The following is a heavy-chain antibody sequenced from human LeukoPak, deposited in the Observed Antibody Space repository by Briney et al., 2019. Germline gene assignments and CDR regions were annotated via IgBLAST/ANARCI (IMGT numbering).Heavy chain of an antibody. J-gene: IGHJ5*02. V-gene: IGHV1-8*01. CDR2: RHPRSGYS. CDR3: ARVTSGMRYNWFDP. Sequence: ASVKVSCKTSGYTFTVYDVNWVRQAPGQGLEWMRYRHPRSGYSESAQRFQGRLSMTRDVSTDTAYMELSTLTSDDTAVYYCARVTSGMRYNWFDPWGQGTLIIVSS. D-gene: IGHD2-2*01. CDR1: GYTFTVYD.